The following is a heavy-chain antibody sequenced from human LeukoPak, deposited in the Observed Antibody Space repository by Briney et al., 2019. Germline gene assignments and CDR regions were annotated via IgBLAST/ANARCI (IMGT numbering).Heavy chain of an antibody. CDR1: GYTFSGFL. J-gene: IGHJ3*02. V-gene: IGHV1-2*06. CDR3: ARTGYCSSTSRGCMAFDI. CDR2: MNPNSGGT. Sequence: ASVEVSCKASGYTFSGFLMHWVRQAPGQGLEWMGRMNPNSGGTNYAQKFQGRVTMTRDTSISTAYMELSRLRSDDTAVYYCARTGYCSSTSRGCMAFDIWGQGTMVTVSS. D-gene: IGHD2-2*01.